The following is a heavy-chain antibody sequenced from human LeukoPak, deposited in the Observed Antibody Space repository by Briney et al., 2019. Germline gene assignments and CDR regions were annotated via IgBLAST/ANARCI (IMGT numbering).Heavy chain of an antibody. CDR3: ARTHCSSTSCFVSSYGMDV. J-gene: IGHJ6*04. V-gene: IGHV1-69*06. CDR1: GGTFSSYA. Sequence: ASVKVSCKASGGTFSSYAISWVRQAPGQGLERMGGIIPIFGTANYAQKFQGRVTITADKSTSTAYMELSSLRSEDTAVYYCARTHCSSTSCFVSSYGMDVWGKGTTVTVSS. CDR2: IIPIFGTA. D-gene: IGHD2-2*01.